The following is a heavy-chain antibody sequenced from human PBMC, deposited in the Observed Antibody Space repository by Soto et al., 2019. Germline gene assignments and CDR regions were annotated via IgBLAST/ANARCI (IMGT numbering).Heavy chain of an antibody. CDR3: ARDPYDFWSGYPLYYYYGMDV. V-gene: IGHV3-30-3*01. CDR1: GFTFSSYA. D-gene: IGHD3-3*01. J-gene: IGHJ6*02. Sequence: GGSLRLSCAASGFTFSSYAMHWVRQAPGKGLEWVAVISYDGSNKYYADSVKGRFTISRDNSKNTLYLQMNSLRAEDTAVYYCARDPYDFWSGYPLYYYYGMDVWGQGTTVTVSS. CDR2: ISYDGSNK.